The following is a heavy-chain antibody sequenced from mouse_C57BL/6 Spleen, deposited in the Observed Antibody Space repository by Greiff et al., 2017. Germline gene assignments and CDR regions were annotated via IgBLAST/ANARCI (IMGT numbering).Heavy chain of an antibody. CDR3: TGRPGGDYFDY. J-gene: IGHJ2*01. CDR2: IDPENGDT. Sequence: VQLQQSGAELVRPGASVKLSCTASGFNIKDDYMHWVKQRPEQGLEWIGWIDPENGDTEYASKFQGKATITADTSSNTAYLQLSSLTSEDTAVYYCTGRPGGDYFDYWGQGTTLTVSS. CDR1: GFNIKDDY. V-gene: IGHV14-4*01.